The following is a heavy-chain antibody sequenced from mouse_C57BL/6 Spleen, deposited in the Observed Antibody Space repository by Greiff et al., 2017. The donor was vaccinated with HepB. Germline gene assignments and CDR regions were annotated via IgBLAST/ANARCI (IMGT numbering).Heavy chain of an antibody. D-gene: IGHD2-1*01. CDR3: ARGEIYGNYPWFGY. V-gene: IGHV5-17*01. Sequence: EVKLMESGGGLVKPGGSLKLSCAASGFTFSDYGMHWVRQAPEKGLEWVAYISSGSSTIYYADTVKGRFTISRDNAKNTLFLQMTSLRSEDTAMYYCARGEIYGNYPWFGYWGQGTLVTVSA. J-gene: IGHJ3*01. CDR1: GFTFSDYG. CDR2: ISSGSSTI.